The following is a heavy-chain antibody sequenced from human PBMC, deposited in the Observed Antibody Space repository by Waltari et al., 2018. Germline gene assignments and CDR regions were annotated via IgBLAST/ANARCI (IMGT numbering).Heavy chain of an antibody. CDR1: GGSISSSSYY. V-gene: IGHV4-39*01. J-gene: IGHJ4*02. Sequence: QLQLQESGPGLVKPSETLSLTCTVSGGSISSSSYYWGWIRQPPGKGLEWIGSIYYSGSTYYNPSLKRRVTISVDTSKNQFSLKLSSVTAADTAVYYCARTGGTVVYNKTPEFDYWGQGTLVTVSS. CDR3: ARTGGTVVYNKTPEFDY. CDR2: IYYSGST. D-gene: IGHD2-15*01.